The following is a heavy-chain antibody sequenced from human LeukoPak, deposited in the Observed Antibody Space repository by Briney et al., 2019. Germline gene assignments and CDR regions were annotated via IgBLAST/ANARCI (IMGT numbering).Heavy chain of an antibody. CDR1: GGSISNYY. D-gene: IGHD2-8*02. CDR3: ARGYGWLDY. CDR2: IYYSGST. V-gene: IGHV4-59*01. Sequence: SETLSLTCTVPGGSISNYYWTWIRQPPGKGLEWIGYIYYSGSTNYNPSLKSRVTISVDTSKNQFSLKLSSVTAADTAVYYCARGYGWLDYWGQGTLVTVSS. J-gene: IGHJ4*02.